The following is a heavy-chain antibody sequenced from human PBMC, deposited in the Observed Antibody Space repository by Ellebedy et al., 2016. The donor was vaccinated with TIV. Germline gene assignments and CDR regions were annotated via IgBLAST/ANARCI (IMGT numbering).Heavy chain of an antibody. Sequence: MPSETLSLTCAVSGGSFSGYYWSWIRQPPGKGLEWIGEINHSGSTNYNPSLKSRVTISVDTSKNHFSLKLSSVTAADTAVYYCSRVRITMVRGDFPLPLIDPWGQGTLVTVSS. CDR3: SRVRITMVRGDFPLPLIDP. CDR1: GGSFSGYY. V-gene: IGHV4-34*01. D-gene: IGHD3-10*01. J-gene: IGHJ5*02. CDR2: INHSGST.